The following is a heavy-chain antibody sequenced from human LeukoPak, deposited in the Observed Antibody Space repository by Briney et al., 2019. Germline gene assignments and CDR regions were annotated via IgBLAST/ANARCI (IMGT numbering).Heavy chain of an antibody. Sequence: GGSLRLSCAASGFTFTTYGMHWVRQAPGKGLEWVAFIRNDGSQKYFADSVKGRFTISRDNSKNTLYLQMNSLRVEDTAVYYCAKWRGEGIAVSPGTDYWGQGTLVTVSS. CDR3: AKWRGEGIAVSPGTDY. CDR1: GFTFTTYG. D-gene: IGHD6-19*01. V-gene: IGHV3-30*02. CDR2: IRNDGSQK. J-gene: IGHJ4*02.